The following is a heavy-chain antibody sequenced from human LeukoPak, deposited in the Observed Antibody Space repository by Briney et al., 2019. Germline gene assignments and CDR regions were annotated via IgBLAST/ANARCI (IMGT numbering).Heavy chain of an antibody. Sequence: GGSLRVSCAASGFTFSSYWMSWVRQAPGKGLEWVANIKQDGSERYYVDSVKGRFTISRDDAENSLYLQMNSLRAEDTAVYYCARGGMSSGYYVNYWGQGTLVTVSS. J-gene: IGHJ4*02. CDR2: IKQDGSER. CDR1: GFTFSSYW. D-gene: IGHD3-22*01. CDR3: ARGGMSSGYYVNY. V-gene: IGHV3-7*05.